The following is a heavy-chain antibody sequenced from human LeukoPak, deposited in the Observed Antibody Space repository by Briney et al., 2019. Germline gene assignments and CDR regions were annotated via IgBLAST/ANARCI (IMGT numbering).Heavy chain of an antibody. V-gene: IGHV1-18*01. CDR3: ARATYGDYVGYYYYYMDV. D-gene: IGHD4-17*01. CDR1: GYTFTSYD. J-gene: IGHJ6*03. Sequence: ASVKVSCKASGYTFTSYDISWVRQAPGQGLEWMGWITAYNGYTNSTQKFQGRVTMTTDTSTSTAYMELRSLRSDDTAVYYCARATYGDYVGYYYYYMDVWGKGTTVTVSS. CDR2: ITAYNGYT.